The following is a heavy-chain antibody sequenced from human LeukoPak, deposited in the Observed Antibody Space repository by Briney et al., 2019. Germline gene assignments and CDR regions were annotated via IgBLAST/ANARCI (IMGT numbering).Heavy chain of an antibody. CDR2: IIPIFGIA. V-gene: IGHV1-69*04. CDR1: GGTFSSYA. Sequence: GSSVKVSCKASGGTFSSYAISWVRQAPGQGLEWMGRIIPIFGIANYAQKFQGRVTITADKSTSTAYMELSSLRSEDTAVYYCARDVGVGIVRATTEVYVDYWGQGTLVTVSS. CDR3: ARDVGVGIVRATTEVYVDY. D-gene: IGHD1-26*01. J-gene: IGHJ4*02.